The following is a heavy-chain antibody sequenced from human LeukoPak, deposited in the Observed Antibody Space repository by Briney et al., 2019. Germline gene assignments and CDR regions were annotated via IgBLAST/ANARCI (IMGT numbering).Heavy chain of an antibody. CDR2: IYYSGST. CDR1: GGSISSYY. D-gene: IGHD1-26*01. Sequence: PSETLSLTCTVSGGSISSYYWSWIRQPPGKGLEWIGYIYYSGSTNYNPSLKSRVTISVDTSKNQFSLKVTSVTAADTAVYYCARDRGSYFDYWGQGILVTVSS. CDR3: ARDRGSYFDY. J-gene: IGHJ4*02. V-gene: IGHV4-59*12.